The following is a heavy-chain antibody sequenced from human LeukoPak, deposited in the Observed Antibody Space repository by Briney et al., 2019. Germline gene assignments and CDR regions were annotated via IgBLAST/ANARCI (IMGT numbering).Heavy chain of an antibody. J-gene: IGHJ4*02. V-gene: IGHV3-30*18. Sequence: GGSLRLSCAASGFTFSSYGMHWVRQAPGKGLEWVAVMSYDGSNKYYADSVKGRFTISRDNSKNTLYLQMNSLRAEDTAVYYCAKDGAYYYGSGESYWGQGTLVTVSS. CDR1: GFTFSSYG. CDR3: AKDGAYYYGSGESY. CDR2: MSYDGSNK. D-gene: IGHD3-10*01.